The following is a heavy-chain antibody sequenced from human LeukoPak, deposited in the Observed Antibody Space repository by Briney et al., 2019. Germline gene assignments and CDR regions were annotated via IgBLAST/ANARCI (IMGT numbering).Heavy chain of an antibody. D-gene: IGHD3-3*01. CDR3: ARGLGRITIFGVAPGTFDY. CDR1: GGSISSGGYY. Sequence: SQTLSLTCTVSGGSISSGGYYWSWIRQHPGKGLEWIGYIYYSGSTYYNPSLKSRVTISVDTSKNQFSLKLSSVTAADTAVYYCARGLGRITIFGVAPGTFDYWDQGTLVTVSS. J-gene: IGHJ4*02. CDR2: IYYSGST. V-gene: IGHV4-31*03.